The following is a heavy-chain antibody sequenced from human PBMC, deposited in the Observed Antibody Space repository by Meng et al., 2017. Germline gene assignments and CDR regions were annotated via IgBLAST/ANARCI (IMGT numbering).Heavy chain of an antibody. CDR1: GFTFSSYW. CDR2: IKQDGSEK. J-gene: IGHJ6*02. V-gene: IGHV3-7*01. CDR3: ARDLWARGYSYGPSPEYYYYGMDV. D-gene: IGHD5-18*01. Sequence: GESLKISCAASGFTFSSYWMSWVRQAPGKGLEWVANIKQDGSEKYYVDSVKGRFTISRDNAKNSLYLQMNSLRAEDTAVYYCARDLWARGYSYGPSPEYYYYGMDVWGQGTTVTVSS.